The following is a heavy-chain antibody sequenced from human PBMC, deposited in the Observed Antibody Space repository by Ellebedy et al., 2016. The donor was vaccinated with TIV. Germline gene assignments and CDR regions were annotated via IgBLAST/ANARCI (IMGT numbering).Heavy chain of an antibody. CDR1: GFTFSSYR. CDR3: ARDMLDGYNSGGFGY. J-gene: IGHJ4*02. D-gene: IGHD5-24*01. Sequence: PGGSLRLSCAASGFTFSSYRINCVRQAKAKGLEWVSSISSSSSYRYYADSLKCRFTISRDNAKNSLFLQMNSLRAEDTAVYYCARDMLDGYNSGGFGYWGQGTLVTGSS. CDR2: ISSSSSYR. V-gene: IGHV3-21*01.